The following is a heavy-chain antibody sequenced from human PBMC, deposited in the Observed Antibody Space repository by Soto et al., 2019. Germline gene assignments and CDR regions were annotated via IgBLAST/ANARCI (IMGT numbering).Heavy chain of an antibody. Sequence: ASVKVSCKASGYTFTSYAMHWVRQAPGQRLEWMGWINAGNGNTKYSQKFQGRLTITRDTSASTAYMELSSLRSEDTAVYYCARGLGGSGEIWSGYWAQFITNYYYYGVDVWGQGTTVTVSS. CDR1: GYTFTSYA. D-gene: IGHD3-3*01. J-gene: IGHJ6*02. V-gene: IGHV1-3*01. CDR2: INAGNGNT. CDR3: ARGLGGSGEIWSGYWAQFITNYYYYGVDV.